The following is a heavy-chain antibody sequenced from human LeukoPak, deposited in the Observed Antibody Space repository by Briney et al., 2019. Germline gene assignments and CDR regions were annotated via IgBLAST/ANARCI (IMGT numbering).Heavy chain of an antibody. Sequence: GGSLRLSCTASGFSFSSYEMTWVRQAPGKGLEWVSYISSSGSTIYYADSVKGRFTISRDNAKNSLYLQMNSLRAEDTAVYYCAELGITMIGGVWGKGTTVTISS. D-gene: IGHD3-10*02. CDR3: AELGITMIGGV. CDR2: ISSSGSTI. V-gene: IGHV3-48*03. CDR1: GFSFSSYE. J-gene: IGHJ6*04.